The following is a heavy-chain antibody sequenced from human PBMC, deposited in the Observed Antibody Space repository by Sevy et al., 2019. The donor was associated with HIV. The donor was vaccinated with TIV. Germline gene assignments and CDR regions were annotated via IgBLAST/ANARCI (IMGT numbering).Heavy chain of an antibody. CDR3: AKVGPRLYYDSXXXYXXXXX. CDR1: XXXXSSYA. D-gene: IGHD3-22*01. V-gene: IGHV3-23*01. Sequence: GGSLXLXCAAXXXXXSSYAMXXXXXAXXXXLEXXXXXSXXGGXTXYADSVKGRFTISQDNSKNTLYLQMNSLRAADXXXYYCAKVGPRLYYDSXXXYXXXXXWGXGTLVTVSS. CDR2: XSXXGGXT. J-gene: IGHJ4*02.